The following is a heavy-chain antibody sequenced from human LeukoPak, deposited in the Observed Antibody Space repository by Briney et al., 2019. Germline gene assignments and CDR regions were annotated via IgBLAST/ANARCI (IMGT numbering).Heavy chain of an antibody. V-gene: IGHV3-21*01. J-gene: IGHJ4*02. CDR1: GFTFSSYS. D-gene: IGHD3-22*01. CDR3: ARGPDYYETTGYYSPY. Sequence: GGSLRLPCAASGFTFSSYSMNWVRQAPGKGLEWVSSITSSSSYIYYADSVKGRFTISRDNAKNSLYLQMNSLRADDTAVYYCARGPDYYETTGYYSPYWGQGTLVTVSS. CDR2: ITSSSSYI.